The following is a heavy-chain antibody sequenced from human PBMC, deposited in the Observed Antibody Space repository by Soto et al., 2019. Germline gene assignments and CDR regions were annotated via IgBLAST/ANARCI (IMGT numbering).Heavy chain of an antibody. CDR1: XFXXXXHA. CDR2: IWYDGSNK. CDR3: XXXXXXXXXXALDV. V-gene: IGHV3-33*01. J-gene: IGHJ6*02. Sequence: QVQLVESGGGVAQPGRSLRLSCTVSXFXXXXHAMHXVRXAPGKGLEWVTQIWYDGSNKYYAESVKGRFTISRDNSKNTLYLQMNSLRVEDTAVYXXXXXXXXXXXXALDVWGQGTSVTVSS.